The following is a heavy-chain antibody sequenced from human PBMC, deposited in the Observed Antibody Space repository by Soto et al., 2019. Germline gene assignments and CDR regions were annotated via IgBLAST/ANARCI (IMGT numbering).Heavy chain of an antibody. Sequence: QLQLQESGPGLVKPSETLSLTCTVSGGCISSSSYYWGWIRQPPGNGLEWIVSIYYSGSTYYNPSLKCRVIISVDTSKTHVTLDRCTGTAADTAFYYCAKSGMGADGAGTIISRGDWYFDLWFRGALITDSS. CDR2: IYYSGST. V-gene: IGHV4-39*01. CDR1: GGCISSSSYY. D-gene: IGHD3-10*01. CDR3: AKSGMGADGAGTIISRGDWYFDL. J-gene: IGHJ2*01.